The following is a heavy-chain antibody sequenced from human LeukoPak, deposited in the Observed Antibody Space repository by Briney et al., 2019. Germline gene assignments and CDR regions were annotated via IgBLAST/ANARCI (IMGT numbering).Heavy chain of an antibody. CDR1: GFTLSSYS. J-gene: IGHJ4*02. CDR3: ARDQYNWNDVYFDL. D-gene: IGHD1-1*01. Sequence: GGSLRLSCAASGFTLSSYSMNWVRQAPGKGLEWVSYISKTGSTIYYGNSVKGRFTISRDNARNSLCLQMDSLRAEDTALYYCARDQYNWNDVYFDLWGQGALVTVSS. V-gene: IGHV3-48*01. CDR2: ISKTGSTI.